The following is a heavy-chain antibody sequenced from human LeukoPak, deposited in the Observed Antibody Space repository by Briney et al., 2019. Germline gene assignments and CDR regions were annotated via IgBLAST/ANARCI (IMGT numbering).Heavy chain of an antibody. V-gene: IGHV1-8*01. D-gene: IGHD6-13*01. Sequence: ASVKVSCKAPGYTFTSYDINWVRQAPGQGLEWMGWMNPDSGNTGYAQKFQGRVTMTRNTSISTAYMELSSLRSEDTAVYYCARVRTRRRYSSSWYSMGYWGQGTLVTVSS. CDR1: GYTFTSYD. CDR3: ARVRTRRRYSSSWYSMGY. CDR2: MNPDSGNT. J-gene: IGHJ4*02.